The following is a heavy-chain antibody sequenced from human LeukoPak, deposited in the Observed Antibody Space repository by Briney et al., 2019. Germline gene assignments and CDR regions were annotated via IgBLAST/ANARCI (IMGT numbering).Heavy chain of an antibody. CDR1: GYSFVLYG. CDR3: ARDPHEFSTGWSQFDY. CDR2: INTYNGNT. V-gene: IGHV1-18*01. J-gene: IGHJ4*02. Sequence: ASVKVSCKASGYSFVLYGISWVRQAPGQGLEWMGWINTYNGNTNYAQKVQGRVTMTTDTSTSTAYMELRSLRSDDTAVYYCARDPHEFSTGWSQFDYWGQGTLVTVSS. D-gene: IGHD6-19*01.